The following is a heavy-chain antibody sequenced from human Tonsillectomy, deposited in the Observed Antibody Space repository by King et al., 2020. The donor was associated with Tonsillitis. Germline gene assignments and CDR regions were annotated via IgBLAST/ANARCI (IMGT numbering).Heavy chain of an antibody. CDR1: GGSISSSSYY. V-gene: IGHV4-39*01. D-gene: IGHD4-17*01. Sequence: LQLQESGPGLVKPSETLSLTCTVSGGSISSSSYYWGWIRQPPGKGLEWIGSIYYSGSTYYNPSLKSRVTISVDTSKNQFSLKLSSVTASDTAMYYCASPFVTYDYGGPRPTYFDYWGQGTLVTVSS. CDR2: IYYSGST. CDR3: ASPFVTYDYGGPRPTYFDY. J-gene: IGHJ4*02.